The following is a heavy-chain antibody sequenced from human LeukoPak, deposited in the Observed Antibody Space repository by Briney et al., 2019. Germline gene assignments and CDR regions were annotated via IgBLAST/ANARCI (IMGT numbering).Heavy chain of an antibody. CDR2: IIPIFGTA. CDR3: ASSPVVVPAAITYYYYMDV. CDR1: GGTFSSYA. D-gene: IGHD2-2*01. J-gene: IGHJ6*03. V-gene: IGHV1-69*05. Sequence: SVKVSCKASGGTFSSYAISWVRQAPGQGLEWMGGIIPIFGTANYAQKFQGRVTITTDESTSTAYMELSSLRSGDTAVYYCASSPVVVPAAITYYYYMDVWGKGTTVTVSS.